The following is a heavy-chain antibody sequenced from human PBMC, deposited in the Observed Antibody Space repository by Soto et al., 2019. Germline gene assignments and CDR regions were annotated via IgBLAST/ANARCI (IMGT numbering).Heavy chain of an antibody. J-gene: IGHJ5*02. CDR2: INPSGGST. CDR3: ARVWATAMVMEREDWFDP. D-gene: IGHD5-18*01. Sequence: QVQLVQSGAEVKKPGASVKVSCKASGYTFTSYYMHWVRQTPGQGLEWMGIINPSGGSTSYAQKFLGRVTMTRNTCTSTVYMERSSLGSEVTAVYYCARVWATAMVMEREDWFDPWGQGTLVSVSS. V-gene: IGHV1-46*01. CDR1: GYTFTSYY.